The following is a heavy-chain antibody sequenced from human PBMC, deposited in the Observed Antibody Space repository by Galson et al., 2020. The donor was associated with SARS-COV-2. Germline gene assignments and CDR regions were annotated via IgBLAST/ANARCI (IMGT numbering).Heavy chain of an antibody. Sequence: SETLSLTCTVSGASISSGSYYWSWIRQPAGKGLEWIGRIYKSGNTNYNPSLWSQVTISVDTSKNQFSLKLTSLTAADTAVYYCARGNSPCVTIFGVLTGTCGMDVWGQGTTVTVSS. CDR3: ARGNSPCVTIFGVLTGTCGMDV. V-gene: IGHV4-61*02. J-gene: IGHJ6*02. CDR1: GASISSGSYY. CDR2: IYKSGNT. D-gene: IGHD3-3*01.